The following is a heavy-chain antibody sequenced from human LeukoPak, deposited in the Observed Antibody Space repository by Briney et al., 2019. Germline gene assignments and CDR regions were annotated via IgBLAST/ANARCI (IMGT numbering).Heavy chain of an antibody. J-gene: IGHJ4*02. D-gene: IGHD6-6*01. V-gene: IGHV4-34*01. CDR2: INHSGST. CDR3: ARRVIAARGRFDY. CDR1: GGSFSGYY. Sequence: SETLSLTCAVYGGSFSGYYRSWIRQPPGKGLEWIGEINHSGSTNYNPSLKSRVTISVDTSKNQFSLKLSSVTAADTAVYYCARRVIAARGRFDYWGQGTLVTVSS.